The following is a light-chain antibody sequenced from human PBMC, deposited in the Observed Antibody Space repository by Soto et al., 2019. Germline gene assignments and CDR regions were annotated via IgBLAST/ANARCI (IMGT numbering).Light chain of an antibody. CDR1: QSISSSY. Sequence: EIVLTQSPGTLSLSPGERGTLSCRASQSISSSYLAWYQQKPGQALRLLIFGASSRATGIPDRFSGSGSGTDFTLTISRPEPEDFAVYFCQQYGSARTFGQGTKVEIK. CDR3: QQYGSART. J-gene: IGKJ1*01. V-gene: IGKV3-20*01. CDR2: GAS.